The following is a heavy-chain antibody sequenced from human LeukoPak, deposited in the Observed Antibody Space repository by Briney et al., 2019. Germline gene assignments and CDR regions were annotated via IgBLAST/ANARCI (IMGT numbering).Heavy chain of an antibody. CDR1: GYTFTGYY. D-gene: IGHD3-16*01. CDR3: ARGVRITFGGVPQSLDY. Sequence: ASVKVSCEASGYTFTGYYMHWVRQAPGQGLEWVGWINANSGGTNYAQKLQGRVTMTRDTSISTAYMERSRLRSNDTAVYYCARGVRITFGGVPQSLDYWGQGTLVTVSS. J-gene: IGHJ4*02. V-gene: IGHV1-2*02. CDR2: INANSGGT.